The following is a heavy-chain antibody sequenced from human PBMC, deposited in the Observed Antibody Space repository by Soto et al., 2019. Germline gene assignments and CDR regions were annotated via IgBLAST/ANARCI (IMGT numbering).Heavy chain of an antibody. J-gene: IGHJ4*02. CDR2: IYYSGST. V-gene: IGHV4-39*01. Sequence: QLQLQESGPGLVKPSETLSLTCTVSGGSISSSSYYWGWIRQPSGKGLEWIGSIYYSGSTYYNPSLKSRVTISVDTSKYQFSLQLSSVTAADTAVYYCASSYGDYVSYWGQGTLVTVSS. CDR1: GGSISSSSYY. CDR3: ASSYGDYVSY. D-gene: IGHD4-17*01.